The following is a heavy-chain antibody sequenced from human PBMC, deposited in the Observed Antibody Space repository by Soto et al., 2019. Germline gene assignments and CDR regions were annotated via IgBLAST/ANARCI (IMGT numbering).Heavy chain of an antibody. Sequence: SETLSLTCTVSGGSISSYYWSWIRQPPGKGLEWIGYIYYSGSTYYNPSLKSRVTISVDTSKNQFSLKLSSVTAADTAVYYCARALTTVTLLDPWGQETLVTVSS. J-gene: IGHJ5*02. CDR2: IYYSGST. V-gene: IGHV4-59*12. CDR1: GGSISSYY. CDR3: ARALTTVTLLDP. D-gene: IGHD4-17*01.